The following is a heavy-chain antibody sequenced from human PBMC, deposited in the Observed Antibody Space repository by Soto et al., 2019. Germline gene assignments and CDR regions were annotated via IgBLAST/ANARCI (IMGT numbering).Heavy chain of an antibody. J-gene: IGHJ6*02. V-gene: IGHV1-3*02. CDR2: SNAGNGYT. D-gene: IGHD3-16*01. CDR3: ARDGGSGMDV. CDR1: GYTFTTYS. Sequence: GASVKVSCKAPGYTFTTYSMHWVRQAPGHRLEWMGWSNAGNGYTQYSQDFQGRVTITRDTSASTAYMELSSLRSEDMAVYYCARDGGSGMDVWGQGTTVTVSS.